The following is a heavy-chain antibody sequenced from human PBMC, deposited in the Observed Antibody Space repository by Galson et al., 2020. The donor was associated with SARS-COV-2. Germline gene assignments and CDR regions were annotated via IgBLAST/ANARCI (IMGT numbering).Heavy chain of an antibody. J-gene: IGHJ4*02. Sequence: GESLKISCAASGFTFSDAWMTWVRQAPGKGLEWVGRIKSKADGGTANYAAPVKGRFTISRDDSRNMLYLQMTSLKTEDTAVYYCTTYFCDRNTYFRSRPCDYWGQGTLVTVSS. CDR1: GFTFSDAW. V-gene: IGHV3-15*01. CDR2: IKSKADGGTA. CDR3: TTYFCDRNTYFRSRPCDY. D-gene: IGHD2-21*01.